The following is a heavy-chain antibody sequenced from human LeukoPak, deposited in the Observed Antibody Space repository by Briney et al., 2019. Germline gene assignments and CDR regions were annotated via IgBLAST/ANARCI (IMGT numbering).Heavy chain of an antibody. J-gene: IGHJ3*02. Sequence: PGGSLRLSCAASGFTFGNFWMTWVRQAPGKGLEWVANIRKDGKEIDYVDSVKGRFTISSDHAKRSINLQMSSLRVEDTAVYYCASSKRGAYRFDAYDIWGQGTMVTVSS. CDR1: GFTFGNFW. CDR2: IRKDGKEI. V-gene: IGHV3-7*01. D-gene: IGHD3-16*02. CDR3: ASSKRGAYRFDAYDI.